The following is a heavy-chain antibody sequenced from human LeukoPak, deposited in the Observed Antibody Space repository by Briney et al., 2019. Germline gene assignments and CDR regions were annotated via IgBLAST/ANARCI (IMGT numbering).Heavy chain of an antibody. CDR1: GFAFDTYG. CDR2: ISGSGYNT. V-gene: IGHV3-23*01. CDR3: ATSTTSFAY. Sequence: GGSLRLSCAASGFAFDTYGMTWARQAPGKGLEWVSSISGSGYNTYYADSVKGRFTISRDNSKNTLYLQMNSLRAEDTAIYYCATSTTSFAYGGQGTLVTVPS. D-gene: IGHD1-14*01. J-gene: IGHJ4*02.